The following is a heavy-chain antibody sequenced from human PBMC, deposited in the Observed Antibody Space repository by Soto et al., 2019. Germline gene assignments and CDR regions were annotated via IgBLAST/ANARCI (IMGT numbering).Heavy chain of an antibody. CDR3: AKGYCSGGTCYSFGAFDI. V-gene: IGHV3-23*01. J-gene: IGHJ3*02. CDR2: ISGSGGST. CDR1: GFTFSTYA. Sequence: GGSLRLSCAASGFTFSTYAMSWVRQAPGKGLEWVSAISGSGGSTYYGGSVKGRFTFSRDNSKNTLYLQMNSLRAEDTAVYYCAKGYCSGGTCYSFGAFDIWGQGTMVTVSS. D-gene: IGHD2-15*01.